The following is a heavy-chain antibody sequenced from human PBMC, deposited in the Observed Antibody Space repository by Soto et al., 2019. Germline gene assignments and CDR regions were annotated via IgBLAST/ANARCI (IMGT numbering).Heavy chain of an antibody. J-gene: IGHJ6*02. D-gene: IGHD3-22*01. CDR1: GYSFANYW. Sequence: PGESLKISCKGSGYSFANYWIGWVRQMPGKGLEWMGIIYPGDSDTRYSPYFQGQVTISADKSISTAYLQWSSLKASDTAMYYCSILLYYDSSGDEYYYYYYGMDVWGQGTTVTVSS. CDR2: IYPGDSDT. CDR3: SILLYYDSSGDEYYYYYYGMDV. V-gene: IGHV5-51*01.